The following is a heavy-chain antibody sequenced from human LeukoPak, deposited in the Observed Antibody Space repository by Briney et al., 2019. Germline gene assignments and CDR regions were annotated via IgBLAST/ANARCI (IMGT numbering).Heavy chain of an antibody. V-gene: IGHV4-34*01. Sequence: SETLSLTCAVYVGSFSGYYWSWIRQPPGKGLEWIGEINHSGSTNYNPSLKSRVTISVDTSKNQFSLKLSSVTAADTAVYYCARENYDFWSGYYRALSFDPWGQGTLVTVSS. CDR1: VGSFSGYY. J-gene: IGHJ5*02. D-gene: IGHD3-3*01. CDR3: ARENYDFWSGYYRALSFDP. CDR2: INHSGST.